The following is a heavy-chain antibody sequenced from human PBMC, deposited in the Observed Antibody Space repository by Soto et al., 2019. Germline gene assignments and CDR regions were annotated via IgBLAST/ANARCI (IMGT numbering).Heavy chain of an antibody. CDR1: GFTFSSYV. J-gene: IGHJ4*02. D-gene: IGHD3-22*01. Sequence: AGGSLRLSCAASGFTFSSYVMSWVRQAPGKGLEWVSTISGSGGSTFYADSVKGRFTISRDNSKNTLYLQMDSLRAEDTAIYYCAKGWEYYYDSSGYPGADWGQGTLVTVSS. V-gene: IGHV3-23*01. CDR2: ISGSGGST. CDR3: AKGWEYYYDSSGYPGAD.